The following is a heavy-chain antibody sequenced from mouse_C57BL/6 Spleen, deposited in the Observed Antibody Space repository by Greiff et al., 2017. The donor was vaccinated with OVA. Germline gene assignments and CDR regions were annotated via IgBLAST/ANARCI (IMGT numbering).Heavy chain of an antibody. CDR2: IDPSDSYT. J-gene: IGHJ3*01. CDR3: ARWSYETWFAY. CDR1: GYTFTSYW. V-gene: IGHV1-50*01. Sequence: QVQLQQPGAELVKPGASVKLSCKASGYTFTSYWMQWVKQRPGQGLEWIGEIDPSDSYTNYNQNFKGKATLTVATSSSTAYMQRRSLTSEDSAVYYCARWSYETWFAYWGQGTLVTVSA. D-gene: IGHD2-3*01.